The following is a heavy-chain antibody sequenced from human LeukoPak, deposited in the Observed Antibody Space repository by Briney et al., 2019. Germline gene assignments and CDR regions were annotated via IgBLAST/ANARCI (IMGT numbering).Heavy chain of an antibody. V-gene: IGHV3-7*01. CDR2: TKQDGSEK. CDR1: GFTFSSYW. J-gene: IGHJ4*02. D-gene: IGHD1-26*01. Sequence: GGSLRLSCAASGFTFSSYWMSWVRQAPGKGLEWVANTKQDGSEKHYVDSVKGRFTISRDNAKNSLYLQMNSLRAEDTAVYYCAHSGSYIDYWGQGTLVTVSS. CDR3: AHSGSYIDY.